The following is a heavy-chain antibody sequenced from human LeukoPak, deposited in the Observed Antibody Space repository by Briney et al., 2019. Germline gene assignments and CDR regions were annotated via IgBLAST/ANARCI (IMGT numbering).Heavy chain of an antibody. CDR2: IYYSGST. Sequence: SETLSLTCAVYGGSFSGYYWSWIRQPPGKGLEWIGYIYYSGSTYYNPSLKSRVTISVDTSKNQFSLKLSSVTAADTAVYYCARTLGHKGDDYWGQGTLVTVSS. V-gene: IGHV4-34*09. CDR1: GGSFSGYY. D-gene: IGHD3-16*01. J-gene: IGHJ4*02. CDR3: ARTLGHKGDDY.